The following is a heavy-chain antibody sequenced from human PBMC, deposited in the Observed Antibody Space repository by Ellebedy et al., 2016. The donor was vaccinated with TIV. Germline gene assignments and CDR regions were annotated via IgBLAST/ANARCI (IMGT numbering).Heavy chain of an antibody. D-gene: IGHD5-18*01. V-gene: IGHV4-30-2*01. CDR1: GGSISSGGYS. CDR2: IYHSGST. J-gene: IGHJ4*02. CDR3: ARAGSRQLWLDY. Sequence: MPSETLSLTCAVSGGSISSGGYSWSWIRQPPGKGLEWIGYIYHSGSTYYNPSLKSRVTISVDRSKNQFSLKLSSVTAADTAVYYCARAGSRQLWLDYWGQGTLVTVSS.